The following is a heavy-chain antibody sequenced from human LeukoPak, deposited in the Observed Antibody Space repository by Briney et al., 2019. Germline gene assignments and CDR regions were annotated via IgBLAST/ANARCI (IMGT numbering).Heavy chain of an antibody. D-gene: IGHD3-3*02. J-gene: IGHJ6*03. CDR3: AKVTHTFKYYYMDV. Sequence: PGGSLRLSCAASGFTFSSYAMSWVRQAPGKGLEWVSAISGSGGSRYYADSVKGRFTISRDKSKNTLYLQMNSLRAEDTAVYYCAKVTHTFKYYYMDVWGKGTTVTVSS. V-gene: IGHV3-23*01. CDR2: ISGSGGSR. CDR1: GFTFSSYA.